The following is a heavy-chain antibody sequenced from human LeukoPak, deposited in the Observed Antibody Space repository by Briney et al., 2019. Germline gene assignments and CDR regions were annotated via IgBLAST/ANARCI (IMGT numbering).Heavy chain of an antibody. CDR3: EKDLRVQWLLPYYSDY. Sequence: SGGSLRPSCAASGFIFSNYGMHWVRQAPGKGLEWVAVISYDGSEKYYADSVKGRFTISRDNSKNTLYLQMDSLRPEEAAVYYGEKDLRVQWLLPYYSDYWVQGTLVTVSS. CDR1: GFIFSNYG. J-gene: IGHJ4*02. CDR2: ISYDGSEK. V-gene: IGHV3-30*18. D-gene: IGHD6-19*01.